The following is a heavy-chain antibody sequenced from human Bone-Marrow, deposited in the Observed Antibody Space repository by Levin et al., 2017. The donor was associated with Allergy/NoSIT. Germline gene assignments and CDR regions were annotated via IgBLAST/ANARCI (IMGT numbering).Heavy chain of an antibody. V-gene: IGHV3-30*03. J-gene: IGHJ4*02. CDR2: ISYDGSEN. Sequence: GESLKISCAASGFTFSKFGMHWVRQAPGKGLEWLAVISYDGSENDYAESVKVRFTISRDNSKNTLFLQMNSLRVEDTAVYYCAILPVDTAERAIDHWGQGTLVTVAS. CDR1: GFTFSKFG. CDR3: AILPVDTAERAIDH. D-gene: IGHD5-18*01.